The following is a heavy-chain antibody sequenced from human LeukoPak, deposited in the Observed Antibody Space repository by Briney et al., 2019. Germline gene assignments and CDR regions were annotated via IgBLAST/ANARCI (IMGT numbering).Heavy chain of an antibody. J-gene: IGHJ5*02. Sequence: ASVKVSCKASGGTFSSYAISWVRQAPGQGPEWMGWINPHSGATNYAQKFQGRVTMTRDTSISTASMELSSLRSDDTAMYYCSRDLLMYYSGSGESTWGQGTQVTVSS. CDR3: SRDLLMYYSGSGEST. CDR1: GGTFSSYA. D-gene: IGHD3-10*01. V-gene: IGHV1-2*02. CDR2: INPHSGAT.